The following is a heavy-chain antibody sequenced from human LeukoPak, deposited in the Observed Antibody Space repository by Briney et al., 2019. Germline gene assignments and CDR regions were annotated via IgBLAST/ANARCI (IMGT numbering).Heavy chain of an antibody. J-gene: IGHJ4*02. CDR3: AIALWHCGSISCRG. V-gene: IGHV3-48*01. CDR1: GFTFGNYN. D-gene: IGHD2-2*01. Sequence: PGGSLRLSCAASGFTFGNYNFIWVRQAPGKGPEWVSYISGSSSAIHYADSAKGRFTISRDNAKNSLYLQMNSLRAEDTAVYYCAIALWHCGSISCRGRGQGTLVTVSS. CDR2: ISGSSSAI.